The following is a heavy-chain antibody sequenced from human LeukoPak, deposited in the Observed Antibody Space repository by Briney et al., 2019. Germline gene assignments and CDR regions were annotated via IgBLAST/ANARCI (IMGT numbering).Heavy chain of an antibody. V-gene: IGHV3-74*01. CDR2: INSDGSDP. J-gene: IGHJ4*02. CDR1: GFTFSSYW. CDR3: ALLWFGESPF. Sequence: GGSLRLSCAASGFTFSSYWMHCVRQAPGKGLVWVSRINSDGSDPTYADSVKGRFTIFRDNARKTLYLQMNSLRVEDTGVYYCALLWFGESPFWGRGTLVTVSS. D-gene: IGHD3-10*01.